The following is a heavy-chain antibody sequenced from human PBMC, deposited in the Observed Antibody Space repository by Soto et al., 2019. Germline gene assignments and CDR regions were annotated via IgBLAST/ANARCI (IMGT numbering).Heavy chain of an antibody. V-gene: IGHV3-30-3*01. CDR1: GFTFSSYA. Sequence: QVQLVESGGGVVQPGRSLRLSCAASGFTFSSYAMHWVRQAPGKGLEWVAVISYDGSNKYYADSVKGRFTISRDNSKNTLYLQMNSLRAEDTAVYYGARGVLMPGWFDPWGQGTLVTVSA. CDR3: ARGVLMPGWFDP. J-gene: IGHJ5*02. D-gene: IGHD3-9*01. CDR2: ISYDGSNK.